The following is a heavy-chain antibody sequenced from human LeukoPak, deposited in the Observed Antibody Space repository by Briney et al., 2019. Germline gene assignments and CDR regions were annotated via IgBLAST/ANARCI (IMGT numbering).Heavy chain of an antibody. D-gene: IGHD1-26*01. CDR2: IKQDGSEK. V-gene: IGHV3-7*01. J-gene: IGHJ4*02. Sequence: GGSLRLSCAASGFTVSSNYMSWVRQAPGKGLEWVANIKQDGSEKYYVDSVKGRFTISRDNAKNSLYLQMNSLRAEDTAVYYCASLMGAIGYWGQGTLVTVSS. CDR1: GFTVSSNY. CDR3: ASLMGAIGY.